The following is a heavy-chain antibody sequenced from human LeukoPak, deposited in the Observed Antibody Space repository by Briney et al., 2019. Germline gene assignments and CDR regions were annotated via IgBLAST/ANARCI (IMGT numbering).Heavy chain of an antibody. CDR3: AKRYRSSSSWSDDAFDI. CDR1: GFDISYNY. D-gene: IGHD6-13*01. Sequence: GGSLRLSCVASGFDISYNYVGWVRQAPGEGLEWVSVIHTGGTTHYADSVKGRFTVSRDNAKNSLYLQMISLRVEDTAVYYCAKRYRSSSSWSDDAFDIWGQGTMVTVSS. J-gene: IGHJ3*02. V-gene: IGHV3-66*01. CDR2: IHTGGTT.